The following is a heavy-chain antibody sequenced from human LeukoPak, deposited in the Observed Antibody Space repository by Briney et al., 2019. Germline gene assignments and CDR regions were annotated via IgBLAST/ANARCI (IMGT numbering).Heavy chain of an antibody. CDR3: ARGAYYYDSSGFRYYYYYGMDV. CDR1: GFTFSSYA. V-gene: IGHV3-30-3*01. J-gene: IGHJ6*02. Sequence: GGSLRLSCRASGFTFSSYAMHWVRQAPGKGLEWVAVISYDGSNKYYADSVKGRFTISRDNSKNTLYLQMNSLRAEDTAVYYCARGAYYYDSSGFRYYYYYGMDVWGQGTTVTVSS. D-gene: IGHD3-22*01. CDR2: ISYDGSNK.